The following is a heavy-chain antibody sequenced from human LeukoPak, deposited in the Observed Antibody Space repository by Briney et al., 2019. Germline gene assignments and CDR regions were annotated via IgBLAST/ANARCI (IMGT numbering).Heavy chain of an antibody. V-gene: IGHV3-74*01. CDR1: GFTFSSYW. Sequence: GGSLRLSCAASGFTFSSYWMHWVRQAPGKGLVWVSRINSDGSSTSYADSVKGRFTISRDNAKNTLYLQMNSVRPDDTAVYYCAKDRYGDYGPFDNWGQGTMVTVSS. D-gene: IGHD4-17*01. J-gene: IGHJ3*02. CDR3: AKDRYGDYGPFDN. CDR2: INSDGSST.